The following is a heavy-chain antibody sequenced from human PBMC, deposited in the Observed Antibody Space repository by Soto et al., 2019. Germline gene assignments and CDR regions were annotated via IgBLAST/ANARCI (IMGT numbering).Heavy chain of an antibody. CDR1: GGSVSSGSYY. D-gene: IGHD1-26*01. CDR2: IYYSGST. CDR3: ARGVLEMGATPPFYY. V-gene: IGHV4-61*01. J-gene: IGHJ4*02. Sequence: QVQLQESGPGLVKPSETLSLTCTVSGGSVSSGSYYWSWIRQPPGKGLEWIGYIYYSGSTNYNPSLKSRVTISVDKSKNQFSLKLSSVTAADTAVYYCARGVLEMGATPPFYYWGQGTLVTVSS.